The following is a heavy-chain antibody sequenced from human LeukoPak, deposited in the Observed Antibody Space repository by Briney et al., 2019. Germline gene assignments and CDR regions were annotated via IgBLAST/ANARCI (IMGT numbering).Heavy chain of an antibody. CDR2: ISYDGTKK. D-gene: IGHD2-15*01. Sequence: GGSLRLSCAASGFTFSSYAMHWVRQAPGKGLEWVAVISYDGTKKYSADSLRGRFTISRDSSKYTLYLQMNSLRAEDTAMYYCAKGYCSGANCPFHYWGQGTLITVPS. V-gene: IGHV3-30-3*01. CDR3: AKGYCSGANCPFHY. CDR1: GFTFSSYA. J-gene: IGHJ4*02.